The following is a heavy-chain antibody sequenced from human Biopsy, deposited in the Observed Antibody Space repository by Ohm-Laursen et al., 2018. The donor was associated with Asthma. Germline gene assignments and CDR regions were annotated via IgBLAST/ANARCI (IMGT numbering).Heavy chain of an antibody. CDR2: IMTVFGTT. D-gene: IGHD6-19*01. Sequence: GSSVKVSCNAPGGTFSNFAISWVRQAPGQGLEWLGGIMTVFGTTNYAQKFQGRVTITADESTSTAYMEVTSLRSEDTAIYYCVRCQVGYSSGWSLLLKKIYYSGMDVWGQGTAVTVSS. CDR1: GGTFSNFA. V-gene: IGHV1-69*01. CDR3: VRCQVGYSSGWSLLLKKIYYSGMDV. J-gene: IGHJ6*02.